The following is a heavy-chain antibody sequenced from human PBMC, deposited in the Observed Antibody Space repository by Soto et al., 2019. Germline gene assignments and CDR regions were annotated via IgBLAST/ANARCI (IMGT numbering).Heavy chain of an antibody. Sequence: ASVKVSCKVSGYTLTELSMHWVRQAPGKGLEWMGGFDPEDGETIYAQKFQGRVTMTEDTSTDTAYMELSSLRSEDTAVYYCATSPYRNPLYWFAPWGQGTLVTVSS. J-gene: IGHJ5*02. CDR2: FDPEDGET. CDR3: ATSPYRNPLYWFAP. V-gene: IGHV1-24*01. D-gene: IGHD4-4*01. CDR1: GYTLTELS.